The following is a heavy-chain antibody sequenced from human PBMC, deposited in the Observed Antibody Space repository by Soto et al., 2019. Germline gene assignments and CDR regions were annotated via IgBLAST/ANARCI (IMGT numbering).Heavy chain of an antibody. CDR1: GFTVNSSY. Sequence: GGSLRLSCAASGFTVNSSYMTWIRQAPGKGLQWVADISSGGTTKYADSVRGRFSISRDMSKNTLYLQMNSLRVEDTAVYYCARGRLSGWYYFDYWGQGTLVTVSS. CDR3: ARGRLSGWYYFDY. CDR2: ISSGGTT. J-gene: IGHJ4*02. V-gene: IGHV3-53*01. D-gene: IGHD6-19*01.